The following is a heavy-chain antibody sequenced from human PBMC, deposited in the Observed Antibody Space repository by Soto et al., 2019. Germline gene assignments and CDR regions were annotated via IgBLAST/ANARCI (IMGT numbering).Heavy chain of an antibody. CDR2: ISSSSSYI. D-gene: IGHD4-17*01. V-gene: IGHV3-21*01. CDR1: GFTFSSYS. Sequence: GGSLRLSCAASGFTFSSYSMNWVRQAPGKGLEWVSSISSSSSYIYYADSVKGRFTISRDNAKNSLYLQMNSLRAEDTAVYYCARDPNDYGDYCDYWGQGTLVTVSS. CDR3: ARDPNDYGDYCDY. J-gene: IGHJ4*02.